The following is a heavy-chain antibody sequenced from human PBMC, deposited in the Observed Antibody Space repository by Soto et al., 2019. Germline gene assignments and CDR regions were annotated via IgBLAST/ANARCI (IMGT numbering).Heavy chain of an antibody. CDR1: GYNFSISW. V-gene: IGHV5-10-1*01. CDR2: IEPSESYI. CDR3: ATPHYYDSTGSDLDV. D-gene: IGHD3-22*01. J-gene: IGHJ3*01. Sequence: GESLKISCNGSGYNFSISWISWVRQVPGKGLEWMGRIEPSESYINYSPSFRGHVTISADKSIRTAYLQWSSLKASDTAMYYCATPHYYDSTGSDLDVWGQGTMVTVSS.